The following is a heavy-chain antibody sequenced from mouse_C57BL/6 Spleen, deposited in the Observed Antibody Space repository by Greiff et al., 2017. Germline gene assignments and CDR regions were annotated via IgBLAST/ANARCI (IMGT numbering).Heavy chain of an antibody. Sequence: QVQLQQPGAELVKPGASVKLSCKASGYTFTSYWMHWVKQRPGQGLEWIGMIHPNSGSTNYNEKFKSKATLTVDKSSSTAYMQLSSLTSEDSAVYYCAREGRYYYGSSYAFAYWSQGTTLTVSS. J-gene: IGHJ2*01. V-gene: IGHV1-64*01. CDR1: GYTFTSYW. D-gene: IGHD1-1*01. CDR2: IHPNSGST. CDR3: AREGRYYYGSSYAFAY.